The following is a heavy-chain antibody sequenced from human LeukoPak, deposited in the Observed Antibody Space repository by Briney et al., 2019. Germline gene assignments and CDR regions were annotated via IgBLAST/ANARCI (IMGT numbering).Heavy chain of an antibody. J-gene: IGHJ5*02. CDR2: IYSSGAT. V-gene: IGHV4-4*07. Sequence: SETLSLTCTVSGGSLSTYYWSWIRQPAGKGLEWIGRIYSSGATNYNPSLKSRVTMSVDTSKNQFSLRLSSVTAADTAVYYCARCSGNGYDYSWLDPWGQGTLVTVSS. CDR3: ARCSGNGYDYSWLDP. CDR1: GGSLSTYY. D-gene: IGHD5-12*01.